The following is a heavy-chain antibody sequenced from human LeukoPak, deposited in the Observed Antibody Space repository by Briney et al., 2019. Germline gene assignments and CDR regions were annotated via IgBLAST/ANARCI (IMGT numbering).Heavy chain of an antibody. CDR2: INTDGSST. CDR3: ARDRYSGTLPH. CDR1: GFTFSSYW. D-gene: IGHD1-26*01. V-gene: IGHV3-74*01. J-gene: IGHJ4*02. Sequence: GGSLRLSCAASGFTFSSYWMHWVRQAPGKGLVWVSRINTDGSSTNHADSVKGRFTISRDNAKNTLYLQMNSLRAEDTAVYYCARDRYSGTLPHWGQGTVVTVSS.